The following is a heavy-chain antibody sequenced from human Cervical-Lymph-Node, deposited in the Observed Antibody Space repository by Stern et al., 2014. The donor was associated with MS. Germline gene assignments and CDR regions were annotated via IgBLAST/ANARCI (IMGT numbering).Heavy chain of an antibody. D-gene: IGHD6-13*01. CDR2: ISDGGGSS. CDR3: AKDSSSIYYYYYGMDV. Sequence: EVQLEESGGGLVQPGGSLRLSCAASGFTFSTYAMSWVRQAPGKGLEWVSGISDGGGSSYYADSVKGRFTISRDNSKNTLYLQINSLRAEDTAVYYCAKDSSSIYYYYYGMDVWGQGTTVTVSS. V-gene: IGHV3-23*04. CDR1: GFTFSTYA. J-gene: IGHJ6*02.